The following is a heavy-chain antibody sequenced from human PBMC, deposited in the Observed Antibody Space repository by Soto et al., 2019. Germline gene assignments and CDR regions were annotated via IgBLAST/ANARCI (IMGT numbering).Heavy chain of an antibody. CDR3: AHGAYGDGYYGMDV. Sequence: QVQLVQSGAEVQKPGSSVKVSCKASGGTFSSYAISWVRQAPGQGLEWMGGIIPIFGTANYAQKFQGSVTLTAEESTSTAYMELSSLISEDAAVYYCAHGAYGDGYYGMDVWGQGTTVTVSS. CDR2: IIPIFGTA. D-gene: IGHD4-17*01. CDR1: GGTFSSYA. J-gene: IGHJ6*02. V-gene: IGHV1-69*01.